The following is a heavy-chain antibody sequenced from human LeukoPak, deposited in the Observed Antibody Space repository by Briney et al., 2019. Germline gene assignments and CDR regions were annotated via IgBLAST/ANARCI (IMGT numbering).Heavy chain of an antibody. J-gene: IGHJ4*02. CDR1: GGSISSTSYY. CDR2: IDYSGTT. V-gene: IGHV4-39*01. CDR3: ARRGQAAGSKGAFDY. Sequence: SETLSLTCTVSGGSISSTSYYWAWIRQPPGRGLEWIGSIDYSGTTYHNPSLKSRVTISVDTSKNQFSLKLSSVTASDTAKYFCARRGQAAGSKGAFDYWGQGTLVTVSS. D-gene: IGHD6-13*01.